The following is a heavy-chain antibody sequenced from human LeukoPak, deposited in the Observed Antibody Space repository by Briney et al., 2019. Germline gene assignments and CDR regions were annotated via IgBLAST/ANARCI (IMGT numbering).Heavy chain of an antibody. V-gene: IGHV4-59*01. CDR2: MYYSGST. CDR3: ARELKVGNTGYYFDY. Sequence: SETLSLTCTVSGASISSYYWSWIRQPPGKGLEWIGYMYYSGSTNYNPSLKSRATISVDTSKNQFSLKLNSVTAADTAVYFCARELKVGNTGYYFDYWGQGTLVTVSS. J-gene: IGHJ4*02. D-gene: IGHD2/OR15-2a*01. CDR1: GASISSYY.